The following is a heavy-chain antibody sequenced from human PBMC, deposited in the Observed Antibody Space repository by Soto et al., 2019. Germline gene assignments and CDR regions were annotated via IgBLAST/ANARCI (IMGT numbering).Heavy chain of an antibody. D-gene: IGHD3-3*01. CDR2: ISGSGGST. J-gene: IGHJ6*02. CDR3: AKGYDFWSGYYIPTLYYYYGMDV. V-gene: IGHV3-23*01. Sequence: GGSLSLSCAASGFTFSSYAMSWVRQAPGKGLEWVSAISGSGGSTYYADSVKGRFTISRDNSKNTLYLQMNSLRAEDTAVYYCAKGYDFWSGYYIPTLYYYYGMDVWGQGTTVTVSS. CDR1: GFTFSSYA.